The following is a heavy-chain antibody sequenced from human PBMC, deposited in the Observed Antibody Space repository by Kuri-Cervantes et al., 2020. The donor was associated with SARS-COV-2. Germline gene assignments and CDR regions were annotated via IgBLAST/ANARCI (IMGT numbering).Heavy chain of an antibody. CDR1: EGTFFSYA. CDR3: ARSPLGVVTHHWFDP. Sequence: SVKVSCKASEGTFFSYAISWVRQAPGQGLEWMGGFAPIFGKTDYAQKFQGRVTMTADESTNTAYMELSSLRFEDTAVYYCARSPLGVVTHHWFDPWGQGTLVTVSS. J-gene: IGHJ5*02. V-gene: IGHV1-69*13. CDR2: FAPIFGKT. D-gene: IGHD3-3*01.